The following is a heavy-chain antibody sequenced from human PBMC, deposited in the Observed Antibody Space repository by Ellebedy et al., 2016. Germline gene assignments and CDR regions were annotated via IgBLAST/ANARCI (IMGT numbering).Heavy chain of an antibody. CDR2: IKQDGSDQ. CDR1: GFSFSNYW. J-gene: IGHJ4*02. V-gene: IGHV3-7*04. CDR3: ARGAYTSGWYPDYFDF. D-gene: IGHD6-19*01. Sequence: GGSLRLSCVASGFSFSNYWMSWVRQAPGKGLEWVANIKQDGSDQYCVDSVKGRFTMSRDNAKNSLYRQMNSLGAEDTAVYYCARGAYTSGWYPDYFDFWGQGTLVTVSS.